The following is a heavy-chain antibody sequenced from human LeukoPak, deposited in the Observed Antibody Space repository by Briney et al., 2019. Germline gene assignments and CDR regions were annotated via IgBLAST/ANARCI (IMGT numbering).Heavy chain of an antibody. CDR1: GFTFSSYG. V-gene: IGHV3-33*06. D-gene: IGHD3-3*01. CDR3: AKASRIWSGYLDY. J-gene: IGHJ4*02. CDR2: IWYDGSNK. Sequence: AGSLRLSCAASGFTFSSYGMHWVRQAPGKGLEWVAVIWYDGSNKYYADSVKGRFTISRDNSKNTLYLQMNSLRAEDTAVYYCAKASRIWSGYLDYWGQGTLVTVSS.